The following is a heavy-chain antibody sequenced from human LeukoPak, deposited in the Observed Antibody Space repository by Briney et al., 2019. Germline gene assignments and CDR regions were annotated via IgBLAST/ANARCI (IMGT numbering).Heavy chain of an antibody. CDR3: AREPTVTTAGFYYYYGMDV. CDR1: GGSISSGSYY. V-gene: IGHV4-61*01. J-gene: IGHJ6*04. CDR2: IYYSGST. Sequence: SETLSLTCTVSGGSISSGSYYWSWIRQPPGKGLEWIGYIYYSGSTNYNPSLKSRVTISVDTSKNQFSLKLSSVTAADTAVYYCAREPTVTTAGFYYYYGMDVWGKGTTVTVSS. D-gene: IGHD4-17*01.